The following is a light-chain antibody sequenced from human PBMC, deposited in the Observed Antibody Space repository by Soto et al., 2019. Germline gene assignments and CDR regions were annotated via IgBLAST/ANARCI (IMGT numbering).Light chain of an antibody. CDR1: SSDIGAYDY. J-gene: IGLJ1*01. CDR2: EVN. CDR3: CSFTSSNPHV. V-gene: IGLV2-14*01. Sequence: QSALTQPASLSGSPGQSITISCTGTSSDIGAYDYVSWFQQHPGKAPKLMISEVNNRPSGVSGRFSGSKSGNTASLTISGLQAEDEADYYCCSFTSSNPHVFGTGTKVTVL.